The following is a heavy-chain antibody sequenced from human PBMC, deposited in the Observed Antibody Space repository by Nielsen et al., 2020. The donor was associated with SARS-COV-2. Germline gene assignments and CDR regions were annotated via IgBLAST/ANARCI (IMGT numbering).Heavy chain of an antibody. J-gene: IGHJ4*02. V-gene: IGHV3-23*01. Sequence: GGSLRLSCAASGFTFSTYAMSWVRQAPGKGLEWVSSISGSGDSTYSADSVKGRFSISRDNSKNALYLQMNSLRAEDAAVYYCARELPDYWGQGTLVTVSS. CDR1: GFTFSTYA. D-gene: IGHD2-15*01. CDR3: ARELPDY. CDR2: ISGSGDST.